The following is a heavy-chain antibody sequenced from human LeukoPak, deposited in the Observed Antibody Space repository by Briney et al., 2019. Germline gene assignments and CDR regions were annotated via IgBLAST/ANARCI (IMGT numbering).Heavy chain of an antibody. D-gene: IGHD3-10*01. CDR2: ISSSSSYI. CDR3: AREGRHGSGSYYLRYYYGMDV. J-gene: IGHJ6*02. V-gene: IGHV3-21*01. Sequence: PGGSLRLSCAASGFTFSSYSMNWVRQAPGKGLEWVSSISSSSSYIYYADSVKGRFTISRDNAKNSLYLQMNSLRAEDTAVYYCAREGRHGSGSYYLRYYYGMDVWGQGTTVTVSS. CDR1: GFTFSSYS.